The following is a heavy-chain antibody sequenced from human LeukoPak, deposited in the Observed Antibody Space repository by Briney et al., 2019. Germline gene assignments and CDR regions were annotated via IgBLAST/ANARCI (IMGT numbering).Heavy chain of an antibody. J-gene: IGHJ4*02. CDR2: INHSGST. D-gene: IGHD2-2*01. Sequence: SETLSLTCAVYGGSFSGYYWSWIRQPPGKGLEWIGEINHSGSTNYNPSLKSRVTISVDTSKNQFSLKLSSVTAADTAVYYCARGRRYCSSTSCYQRRHSSSWELDYWGQGTLVTVSS. CDR1: GGSFSGYY. CDR3: ARGRRYCSSTSCYQRRHSSSWELDY. V-gene: IGHV4-34*01.